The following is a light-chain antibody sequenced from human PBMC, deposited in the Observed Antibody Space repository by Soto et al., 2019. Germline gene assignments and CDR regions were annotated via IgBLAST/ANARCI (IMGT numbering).Light chain of an antibody. CDR3: RQDHGFPLT. V-gene: IGKV1-6*01. J-gene: IGKJ4*02. Sequence: ATQMTQSPSPLSASVGHRDTITCRATQGIRESFGCNQQKPGKAPKLMIYAASRLQSVVPSRFSGSGSGTDFTLTISSLQPEDFATYFCRQDHGFPLTFGGGTKVEIK. CDR2: AAS. CDR1: QGIRES.